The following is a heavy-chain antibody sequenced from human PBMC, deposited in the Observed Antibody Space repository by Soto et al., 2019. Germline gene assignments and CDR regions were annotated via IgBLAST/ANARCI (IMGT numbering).Heavy chain of an antibody. V-gene: IGHV4-34*01. J-gene: IGHJ3*02. Sequence: KPSETLSLTCAVYGGSFSGYYWSWIRQPPGKGLEWIGEINHSGSTNYNPSLKSRVTISVDTSKNQFSLKLSSVTAADTAVYYCARGAVVTPNAFDIWGQGTMVTVSS. D-gene: IGHD2-15*01. CDR3: ARGAVVTPNAFDI. CDR1: GGSFSGYY. CDR2: INHSGST.